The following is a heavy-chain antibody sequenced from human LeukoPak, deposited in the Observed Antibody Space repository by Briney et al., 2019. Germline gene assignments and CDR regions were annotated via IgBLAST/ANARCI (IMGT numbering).Heavy chain of an antibody. CDR3: AKDRFHYYGSGSFGAFDI. J-gene: IGHJ3*02. CDR2: VKQDGSEK. CDR1: GFTFSRYW. D-gene: IGHD3-10*01. Sequence: PGGSLRLSCAASGFTFSRYWMSWVRQAPGKGLEWVANVKQDGSEKYYVDSVKGRFTISRDNAKNSLYLQMNSLRAEDTALYYCAKDRFHYYGSGSFGAFDIWGQGTMVTVSS. V-gene: IGHV3-7*03.